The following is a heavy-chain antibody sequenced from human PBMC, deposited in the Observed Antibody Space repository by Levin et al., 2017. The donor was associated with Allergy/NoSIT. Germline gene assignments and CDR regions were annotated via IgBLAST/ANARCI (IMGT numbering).Heavy chain of an antibody. Sequence: PGGSLRLSCAVSGLPFSNYAMHWVRQAPGKGLEWVAVISHEGSKKFYADSVKGRFTISRDNPKNTLYLQMSSLKPEDTAVYYCVRALGANYDYVWGSDRYVGHGFDAWGQGTTVTVSS. D-gene: IGHD3-16*02. J-gene: IGHJ6*02. V-gene: IGHV3-30*04. CDR2: ISHEGSKK. CDR3: VRALGANYDYVWGSDRYVGHGFDA. CDR1: GLPFSNYA.